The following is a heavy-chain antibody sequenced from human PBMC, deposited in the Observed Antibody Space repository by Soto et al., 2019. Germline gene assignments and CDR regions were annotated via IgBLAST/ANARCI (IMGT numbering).Heavy chain of an antibody. CDR2: ISAYNGNT. V-gene: IGHV1-18*01. Sequence: ASVKVSGKASGYTFTSYGISWVRQAPGQGLEWMGWISAYNGNTNYAQKLQGRVTMTTDTSTSTAYMELRSLRSDDTAVYYCARCPSVTTLYYYYYGMDVWGQGTTVTVSS. D-gene: IGHD4-17*01. CDR1: GYTFTSYG. J-gene: IGHJ6*02. CDR3: ARCPSVTTLYYYYYGMDV.